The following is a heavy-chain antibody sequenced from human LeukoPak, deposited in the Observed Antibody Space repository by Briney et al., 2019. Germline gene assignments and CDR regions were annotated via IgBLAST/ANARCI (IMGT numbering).Heavy chain of an antibody. Sequence: ASVKVSCKASGYTFTSYGISWVRQAPGQGLEWMGWISAYNGNTNHAQKFQGRVTMTTDTSTRTAYMELRSLRSDDTAVYYCAKDNLRVQMIVVVIHSHYFDYWGQGTLVTVSS. D-gene: IGHD3-22*01. CDR2: ISAYNGNT. V-gene: IGHV1-18*01. CDR1: GYTFTSYG. CDR3: AKDNLRVQMIVVVIHSHYFDY. J-gene: IGHJ4*02.